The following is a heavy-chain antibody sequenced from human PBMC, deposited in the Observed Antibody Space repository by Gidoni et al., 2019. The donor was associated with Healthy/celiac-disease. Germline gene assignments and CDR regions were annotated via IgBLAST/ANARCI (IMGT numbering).Heavy chain of an antibody. J-gene: IGHJ4*02. D-gene: IGHD3-10*02. CDR2: ISDDGSNK. Sequence: QVQLVESGGGVVQPGRSLRLSCAASGFTFIRYGMHWVRQAPGKGLEWVEVISDDGSNKYYADSVKGRFTISRDNSKNTLYLQMNSLRAEDTAVYYCAKDRGKDRLMLYFDYWGQGTLVTVSS. CDR1: GFTFIRYG. CDR3: AKDRGKDRLMLYFDY. V-gene: IGHV3-30*18.